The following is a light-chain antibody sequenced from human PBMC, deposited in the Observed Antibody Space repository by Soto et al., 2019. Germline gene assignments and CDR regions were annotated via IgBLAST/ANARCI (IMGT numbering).Light chain of an antibody. Sequence: DIVMTQTPLSLPVTPGEPASISCMSSQSLLDSDDGNTYLDWYLQKPGQSPQLLIYTVSYRASGVPDRFSGSGSGTDFTLKISRVEAEDVGVYYCMQRIEFPLTFGGGTKVDI. J-gene: IGKJ4*01. V-gene: IGKV2-40*01. CDR2: TVS. CDR1: QSLLDSDDGNTY. CDR3: MQRIEFPLT.